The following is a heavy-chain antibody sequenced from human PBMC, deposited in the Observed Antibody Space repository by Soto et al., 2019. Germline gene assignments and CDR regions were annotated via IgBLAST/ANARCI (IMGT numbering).Heavy chain of an antibody. J-gene: IGHJ4*02. CDR3: ESRDY. CDR2: LFSGGST. V-gene: IGHV3-53*04. Sequence: EVQLVESGGGLVQPGGSLRLACAASGFSVSDNYMNWVRQAPGKGLEWVSVLFSGGSTYYADSVKGRFTISRHNSENTLYLQMSSLRVEDTAVYYCESRDYWGRGTLVTVSS. CDR1: GFSVSDNY.